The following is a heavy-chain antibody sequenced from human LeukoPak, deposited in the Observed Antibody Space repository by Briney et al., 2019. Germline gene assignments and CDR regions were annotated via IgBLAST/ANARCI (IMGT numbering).Heavy chain of an antibody. D-gene: IGHD4-23*01. V-gene: IGHV1-69*05. Sequence: SVKVSCKAFGGTFSSYAISWVRQAPGQGLEWMGGIIPIFGTANYAQKFQGRVTITTDESTSTAYMELSSLTSEDTAVYYCARMQDGGNNALHSYFDYWGQGTLVTVSS. J-gene: IGHJ4*02. CDR1: GGTFSSYA. CDR3: ARMQDGGNNALHSYFDY. CDR2: IIPIFGTA.